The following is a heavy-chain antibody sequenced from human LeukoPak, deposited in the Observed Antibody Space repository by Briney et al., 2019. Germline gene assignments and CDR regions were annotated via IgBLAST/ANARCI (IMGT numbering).Heavy chain of an antibody. CDR2: IVVGSGNT. CDR1: GFTFTSSA. J-gene: IGHJ4*02. Sequence: SVKVSCKASGFTFTSSAVQWVRQARGQRLEWIGWIVVGSGNTNYAQKFQERVTITRDMSTSIAYMELSSLRSEDTAVYYCAADDGDILTAPGDYWGQGTLVTVSS. D-gene: IGHD3-9*01. V-gene: IGHV1-58*01. CDR3: AADDGDILTAPGDY.